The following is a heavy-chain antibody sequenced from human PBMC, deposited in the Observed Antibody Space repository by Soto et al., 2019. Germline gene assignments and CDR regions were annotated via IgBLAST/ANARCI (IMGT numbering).Heavy chain of an antibody. D-gene: IGHD6-19*01. CDR3: ATVYSSGWYDYYGMDV. V-gene: IGHV3-48*02. CDR1: GFTFSSYS. CDR2: ISSSSSTI. Sequence: EVQLVESGGGLVQPGGSLRLSCAASGFTFSSYSMNWVRQAPGKGLEWVSYISSSSSTIYYADSVKGRFTISRDNAKNSLYLQMNSLRDEDTAVYYYATVYSSGWYDYYGMDVWGQGTTVTVSS. J-gene: IGHJ6*02.